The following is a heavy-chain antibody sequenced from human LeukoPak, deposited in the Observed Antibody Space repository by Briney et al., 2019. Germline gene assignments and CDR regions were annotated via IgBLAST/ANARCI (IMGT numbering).Heavy chain of an antibody. CDR3: ARRPVDYSSSDHAFDI. Sequence: PSETLSLTCTVSGGSISSGGYYWSWIRQPPGKGLEWIGYIYHSGSTYYNPSLKSRVTISVDRSKNQFSLKLSSVTAADTAVYYCARRPVDYSSSDHAFDIWAKGQWSPSLQ. CDR2: IYHSGST. V-gene: IGHV4-30-2*01. D-gene: IGHD6-6*01. J-gene: IGHJ3*02. CDR1: GGSISSGGYY.